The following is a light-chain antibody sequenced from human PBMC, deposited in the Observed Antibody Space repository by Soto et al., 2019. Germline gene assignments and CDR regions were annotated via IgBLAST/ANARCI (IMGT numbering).Light chain of an antibody. Sequence: QSVLTQPPSVSAAPGQKVTISCSGSSSNVGGNYVSWYQVLPQKAPKLLIYDNHKRHSGIPDRFSGSKSGTSATLGITDLQTGDEAEYYCGTWDISLDTVVFGGGTKVTVL. CDR2: DNH. V-gene: IGLV1-51*01. CDR1: SSNVGGNY. J-gene: IGLJ2*01. CDR3: GTWDISLDTVV.